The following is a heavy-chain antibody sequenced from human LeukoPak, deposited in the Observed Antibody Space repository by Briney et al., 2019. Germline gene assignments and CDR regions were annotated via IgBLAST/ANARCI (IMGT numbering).Heavy chain of an antibody. CDR2: ISGNGNSA. V-gene: IGHV3-23*01. J-gene: IGHJ2*01. Sequence: PGRSLRLSCAASGFTFSSYAMHWVRQAPGKGLEWVSAISGNGNSAYYADSVKGRFTISRDNSKNTLYLQMNSLRAEDTAVYYCAKDHGDYPSRYFDLWGRGTLVTVSS. CDR3: AKDHGDYPSRYFDL. D-gene: IGHD4-17*01. CDR1: GFTFSSYA.